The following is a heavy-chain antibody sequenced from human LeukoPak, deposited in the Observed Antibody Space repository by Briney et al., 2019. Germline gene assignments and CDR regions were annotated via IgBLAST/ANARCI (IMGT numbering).Heavy chain of an antibody. V-gene: IGHV4-34*01. Sequence: SSETLSLTCAVYRGSFSGYYWSWIRQPPGKGLEWIGEINHSGSTNYNPSLKSRVTISVDTSKNQFSLKLGSVTAADTAVYYCARGYDYGDKYYFNYWGQGTLVTVSS. CDR2: INHSGST. CDR1: RGSFSGYY. CDR3: ARGYDYGDKYYFNY. J-gene: IGHJ4*02. D-gene: IGHD4-17*01.